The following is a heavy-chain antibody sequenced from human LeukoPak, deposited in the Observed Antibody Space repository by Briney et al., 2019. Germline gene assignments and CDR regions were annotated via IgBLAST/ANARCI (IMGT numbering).Heavy chain of an antibody. Sequence: GGSLRLSCAASGFTFSNAWMSWVRQAPGKGLEWVGRIKSKTDGGTTDYAAPVKGRFTISRDDSKNTLYLQMNSLKTEDTAVYYCAKSSSSNVAFDIWGQGTMVTVSS. CDR1: GFTFSNAW. J-gene: IGHJ3*02. D-gene: IGHD6-6*01. CDR3: AKSSSSNVAFDI. V-gene: IGHV3-15*01. CDR2: IKSKTDGGTT.